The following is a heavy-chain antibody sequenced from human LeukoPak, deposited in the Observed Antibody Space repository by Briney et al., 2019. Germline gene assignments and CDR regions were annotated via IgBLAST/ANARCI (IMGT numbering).Heavy chain of an antibody. V-gene: IGHV3-21*01. J-gene: IGHJ4*02. CDR1: GFTFCGYG. D-gene: IGHD5-18*01. CDR2: LSTSSIYI. Sequence: GGSLRLSCAASGFTFCGYGMHWVPPAPGKGLEWVSSLSTSSIYIYYADPVKGRFTISRDNAKNSLYLQMNSLRAEDTAVYYCARDPNDPSGYSYGYYDYWGQGTLVTVSS. CDR3: ARDPNDPSGYSYGYYDY.